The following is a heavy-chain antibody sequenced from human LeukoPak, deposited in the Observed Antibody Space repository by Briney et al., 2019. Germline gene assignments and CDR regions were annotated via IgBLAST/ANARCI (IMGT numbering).Heavy chain of an antibody. CDR2: IYYSGST. V-gene: IGHV4-59*12. CDR1: GGSISSYY. D-gene: IGHD3-3*01. Sequence: SETLSLTCTVSGGSISSYYWSWIRQPPGKGLEWIGYIYYSGSTNYNPSLKSRVTISVDTSKNQFSLKLSSVTAADTAVYYCAREGNYDFWSGYYSDWFDPWGQGTLVTVSS. J-gene: IGHJ5*02. CDR3: AREGNYDFWSGYYSDWFDP.